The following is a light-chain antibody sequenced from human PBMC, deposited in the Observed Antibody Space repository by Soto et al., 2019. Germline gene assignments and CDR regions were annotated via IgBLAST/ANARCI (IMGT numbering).Light chain of an antibody. CDR3: QQYNSYPWT. J-gene: IGKJ1*01. Sequence: DIQMTQSPSTLAGSVEDRVTLTCRASQSISSWLAWYQQKPGKAPKLLIYHAYSLESGVPSRFSGSESGTEFTLTINSLQPDDFATYYCQQYNSYPWTFGQGTKVDIK. CDR2: HAY. V-gene: IGKV1-5*01. CDR1: QSISSW.